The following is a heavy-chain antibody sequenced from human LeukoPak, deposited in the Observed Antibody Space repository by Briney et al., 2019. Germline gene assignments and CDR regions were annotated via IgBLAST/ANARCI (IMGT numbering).Heavy chain of an antibody. J-gene: IGHJ4*02. CDR3: ARERAVAGFTPLSY. Sequence: SETLSLTCTVSGGSINSSSYYWGWIRQPPGKGLEWIGSIFYSGNTYDNPSLKSRVTISVDTSKNQFSLKLNSVTAADTAVYYCARERAVAGFTPLSYWGQGTLVTVSS. D-gene: IGHD6-19*01. CDR1: GGSINSSSYY. V-gene: IGHV4-39*02. CDR2: IFYSGNT.